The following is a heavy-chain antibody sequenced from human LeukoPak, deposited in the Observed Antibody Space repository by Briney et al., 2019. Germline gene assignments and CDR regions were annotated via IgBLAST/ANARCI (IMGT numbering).Heavy chain of an antibody. CDR1: GSTFSSSA. CDR3: AKDFSLGSHNWFDP. D-gene: IGHD3-10*01. Sequence: PGGSLRLSCAASGSTFSSSAMSWVRQAPGKGLEWVSAISGSGGNTYYADSVKGRFTISRDNSKNTLYLQMNSLRAEDTALYYCAKDFSLGSHNWFDPWGQGTLVTVSS. V-gene: IGHV3-23*01. J-gene: IGHJ5*02. CDR2: ISGSGGNT.